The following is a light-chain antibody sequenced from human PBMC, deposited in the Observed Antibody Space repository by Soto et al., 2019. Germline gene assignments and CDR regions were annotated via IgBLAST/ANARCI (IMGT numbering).Light chain of an antibody. CDR1: QGVARY. CDR3: QQLNSYPLT. Sequence: DIRLTQSPSFLSASVGDRVTITCRASQGVARYFAWYQQKAGKAPKLLIHAASTLQSGVSSRFSGSGSGTEFTLTISSLQPEDFATYYCQQLNSYPLTFGGGTKVEIK. CDR2: AAS. V-gene: IGKV1-9*01. J-gene: IGKJ4*01.